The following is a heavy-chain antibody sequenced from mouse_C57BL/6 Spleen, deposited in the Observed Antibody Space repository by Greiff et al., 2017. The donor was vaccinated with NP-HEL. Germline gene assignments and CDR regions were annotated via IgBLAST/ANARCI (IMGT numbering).Heavy chain of an antibody. J-gene: IGHJ3*01. D-gene: IGHD2-4*01. CDR2: ISYDGSN. V-gene: IGHV3-6*01. CDR1: GYSITSGYY. CDR3: ARRGYDSFAY. Sequence: EVKLVESGPGLVKPSQSLSLTCSVTGYSITSGYYWNWIRQFPGNKLEWMGYISYDGSNNYNPSLKNRISITRDTSKNQFFLKLNSVTTEDTATYYCARRGYDSFAYWGQGTLVTVSA.